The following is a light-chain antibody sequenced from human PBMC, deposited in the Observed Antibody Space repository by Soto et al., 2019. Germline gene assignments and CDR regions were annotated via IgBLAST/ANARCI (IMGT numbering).Light chain of an antibody. CDR1: QSVNSY. CDR2: DAS. V-gene: IGKV3-11*01. Sequence: EIVLTQSPATLSLSPGERATLSCRASQSVNSYLAWYQQKPGQAPGLLIYDASNRATGIPARFSGSGSGTEFTLTISSLEPEDLAVFYCQQRSTWPPSFGGGTKMEIK. CDR3: QQRSTWPPS. J-gene: IGKJ4*01.